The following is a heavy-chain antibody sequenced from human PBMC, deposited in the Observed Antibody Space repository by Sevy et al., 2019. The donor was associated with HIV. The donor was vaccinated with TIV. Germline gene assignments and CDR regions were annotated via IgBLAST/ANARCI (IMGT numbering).Heavy chain of an antibody. CDR1: GFTFSSYA. CDR3: ASASGSYPIDY. CDR2: ISYDGSNK. D-gene: IGHD1-26*01. Sequence: GGSLRLSCAASGFTFSSYAMHWVRQAPGKGLEWVAVISYDGSNKYYADSVKGRFTISRDNSKNTLYLQMNSLRAEDTAVYYCASASGSYPIDYWGHGTLVTVSS. V-gene: IGHV3-30-3*01. J-gene: IGHJ4*01.